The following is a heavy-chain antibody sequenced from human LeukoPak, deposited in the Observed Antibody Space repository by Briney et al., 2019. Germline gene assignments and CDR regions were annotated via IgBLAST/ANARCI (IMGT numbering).Heavy chain of an antibody. V-gene: IGHV4-59*12. CDR2: IYYSGST. Sequence: PSENLSLTCTVSGGSISSYYWSWIRQPLGKGLEWIGYIYYSGSTNYNPSLKSRVTISVDTSKNQFSLKLSSVTAADTAVYYCARLYGYSGYDLSDYWGQGTLATVSS. J-gene: IGHJ4*02. D-gene: IGHD5-12*01. CDR1: GGSISSYY. CDR3: ARLYGYSGYDLSDY.